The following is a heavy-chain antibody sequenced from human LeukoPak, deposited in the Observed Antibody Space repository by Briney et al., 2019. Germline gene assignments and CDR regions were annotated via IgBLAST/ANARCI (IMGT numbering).Heavy chain of an antibody. CDR3: ARSPDYDSSGYYLNWFDP. CDR2: ISAYNGNT. D-gene: IGHD3-22*01. J-gene: IGHJ5*02. V-gene: IGHV1-18*01. Sequence: ASVEVSCKASGYTFTSYGISWVRQAPGQGLEWMGWISAYNGNTNYAQKLQGRVTMTTDTSTSTAYMELRSLRSDDTAVYYCARSPDYDSSGYYLNWFDPWGQGTLVTVSS. CDR1: GYTFTSYG.